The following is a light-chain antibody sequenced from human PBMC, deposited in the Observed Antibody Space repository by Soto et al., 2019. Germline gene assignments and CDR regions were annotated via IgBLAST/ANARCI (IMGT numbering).Light chain of an antibody. V-gene: IGLV7-46*01. CDR2: DTS. CDR3: LLSYSGAHVV. CDR1: TGAVTSGHY. J-gene: IGLJ2*01. Sequence: QAVVTQEPSLTVSPGGTVTLTCGSSTGAVTSGHYPYWFQQKPGQAPRTLIYDTSNKHSWTPARFSGSLLEGKAALTLSGAQPEDEAEYYCLLSYSGAHVVFGGGTKLTVL.